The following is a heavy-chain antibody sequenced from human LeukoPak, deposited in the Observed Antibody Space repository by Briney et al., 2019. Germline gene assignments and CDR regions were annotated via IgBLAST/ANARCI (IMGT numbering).Heavy chain of an antibody. V-gene: IGHV1-2*03. J-gene: IGHJ4*02. CDR3: ARIGGNKPFNRLALDY. CDR2: INPNSGGT. CDR1: GYTFTGYY. Sequence: LVASVKVSCKASGYTFTGYYMHWVRQAPGQGLEWMGWINPNSGGTNYAQKFQGRVTMTRDTSISTAYMELSRLRSDDTAVYYCARIGGNKPFNRLALDYWDQGTLVTVSS. D-gene: IGHD4-23*01.